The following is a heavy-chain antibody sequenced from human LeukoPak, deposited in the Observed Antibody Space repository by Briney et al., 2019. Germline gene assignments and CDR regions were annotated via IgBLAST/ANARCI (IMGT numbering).Heavy chain of an antibody. CDR3: ARFSGVGLSAAEIEDY. D-gene: IGHD6-13*01. CDR2: INPNSGGT. V-gene: IGHV1-2*02. CDR1: GYTFTGYY. J-gene: IGHJ4*02. Sequence: GASVKVSCKASGYTFTGYYMHWVRQAPGQGLEWMGWINPNSGGTNYAQKFQGRVTMTRDTSISTAYMELSRLRSDDTAVYYCARFSGVGLSAAEIEDYWGQGTLVTVSS.